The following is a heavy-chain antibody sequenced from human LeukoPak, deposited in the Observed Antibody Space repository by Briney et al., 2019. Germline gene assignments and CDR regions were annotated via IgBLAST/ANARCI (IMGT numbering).Heavy chain of an antibody. D-gene: IGHD6-19*01. J-gene: IGHJ4*02. CDR3: AKTFIAVANPIDY. CDR2: ISGGGTST. CDR1: GFTFSSYA. V-gene: IGHV3-23*01. Sequence: PGGSLRLSCAASGFTFSSYAMSWVRQAPGKGLEWVSVISGGGTSTYYADSVKGRFTISNDNSRNTLYLQMNSLRAEDTAVYYCAKTFIAVANPIDYWGQGTLVTVSS.